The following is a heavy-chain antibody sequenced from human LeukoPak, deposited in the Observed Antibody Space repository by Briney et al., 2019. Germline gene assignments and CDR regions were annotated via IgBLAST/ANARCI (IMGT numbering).Heavy chain of an antibody. D-gene: IGHD3-22*01. CDR2: ISHRGST. V-gene: IGHV4-34*01. CDR1: GGSFSGYY. J-gene: IGHJ4*02. Sequence: SETLSLTCAAYGGSFSGYYWSWIRQPPGKGLEWIGEISHRGSTNYNPSLKSRVTISVDTSKNQFSLKLNSVTAADTAVYFCARGPNAFYYDTSGYFQKWGRGTLVTVSS. CDR3: ARGPNAFYYDTSGYFQK.